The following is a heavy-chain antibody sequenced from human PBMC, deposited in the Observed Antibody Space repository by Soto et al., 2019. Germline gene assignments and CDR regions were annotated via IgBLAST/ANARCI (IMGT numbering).Heavy chain of an antibody. CDR2: ISYDGSNK. D-gene: IGHD4-17*01. CDR3: ATLTTVMR. V-gene: IGHV3-30*03. Sequence: GGSLRLSCAASGFTFSSYGMHWVRQAPGKGLEWVAVISYDGSNKYYVDSVKGRFTISRDNSKNTLYLQMNSLRAEDTAVYYCATLTTVMRWGQGTLVTVSS. CDR1: GFTFSSYG. J-gene: IGHJ4*02.